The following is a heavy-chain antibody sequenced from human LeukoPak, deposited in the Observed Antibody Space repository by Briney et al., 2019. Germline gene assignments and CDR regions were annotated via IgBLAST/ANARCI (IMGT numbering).Heavy chain of an antibody. V-gene: IGHV1-69*04. J-gene: IGHJ4*02. D-gene: IGHD6-13*01. CDR3: ARAGIAAAGNYYFDY. CDR2: IIPILGIA. CDR1: GGTFSSYA. Sequence: SVKVSCKASGGTFSSYAISWVRQAPGQGLEWMGRIIPILGIANYAQKFPGRVTITADKSTSTAYMELSSLRSEDTAVYYCARAGIAAAGNYYFDYWGQGTLVTVSS.